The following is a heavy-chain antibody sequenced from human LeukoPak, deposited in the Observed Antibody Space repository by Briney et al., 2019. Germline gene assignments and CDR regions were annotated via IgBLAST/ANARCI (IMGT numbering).Heavy chain of an antibody. Sequence: GGSLRLSCAASGFTFSSYWMSWVRQAPGKGLEWVANIKQDGSEKYYVDSVKGRFTISRDNAKNSLYLQMNSLRAEDTAVYYCARVPEWLATRIFDYWGQGTLVTVSS. CDR1: GFTFSSYW. CDR2: IKQDGSEK. J-gene: IGHJ4*02. V-gene: IGHV3-7*01. D-gene: IGHD6-19*01. CDR3: ARVPEWLATRIFDY.